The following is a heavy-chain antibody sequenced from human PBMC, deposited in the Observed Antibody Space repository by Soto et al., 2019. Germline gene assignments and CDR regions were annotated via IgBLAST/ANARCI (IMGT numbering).Heavy chain of an antibody. V-gene: IGHV4-30-4*01. CDR3: ARDFNIEAFDI. CDR1: GGSISSGDYY. J-gene: IGHJ3*02. CDR2: IYYSGST. Sequence: SETLSLTCTVSGGSISSGDYYWSWIRQPPGKGLEWIGYIYYSGSTYYNPSLKSRVTISVDTSKNQFSLKLSSVTAADTAVYYCARDFNIEAFDIWGQGTMVTVSS.